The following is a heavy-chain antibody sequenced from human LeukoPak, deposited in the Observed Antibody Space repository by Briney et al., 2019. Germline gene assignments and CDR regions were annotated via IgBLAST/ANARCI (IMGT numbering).Heavy chain of an antibody. CDR2: ITSSSSNM. V-gene: IGHV3-48*01. Sequence: GGSLRLXCAASGFTFSSYSMNWVRQAPGKGLEWVSLITSSSSNMYYADSVKGRFTISRDNAKNSLYLQMNSLRAEDTAVYYCARVGSSWCLDCWGQGTLVTVSS. CDR3: ARVGSSWCLDC. D-gene: IGHD6-13*01. CDR1: GFTFSSYS. J-gene: IGHJ4*02.